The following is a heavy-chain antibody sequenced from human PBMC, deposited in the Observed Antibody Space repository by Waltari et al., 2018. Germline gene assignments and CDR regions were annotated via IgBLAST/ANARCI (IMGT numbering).Heavy chain of an antibody. V-gene: IGHV4-39*07. CDR3: ARDRGAAWSYYYGMYV. J-gene: IGHJ6*02. CDR1: GGSISSSSYY. D-gene: IGHD6-13*01. CDR2: IYYSGST. Sequence: QLQLQESGPGLVKPSETLSLTCTVSGGSISSSSYYWGWIRQPPGKGLEWIGSIYYSGSTYYNTALKSRVAISVDTSKNQFALKLSSVTAADSAVYYCARDRGAAWSYYYGMYVWGQGTTVTVSS.